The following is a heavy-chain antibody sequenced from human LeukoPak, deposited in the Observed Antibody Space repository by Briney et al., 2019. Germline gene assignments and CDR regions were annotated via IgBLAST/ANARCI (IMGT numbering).Heavy chain of an antibody. CDR2: IYTSGST. Sequence: PSETLSLTCTVSGGYISSYYWSWIRQPPGKGLEWIGNIYTSGSTNYNPSLKSRVTISVDTSKNQFSLKLSSVTAADTAVYYCAREGRGGSYYDSWFDPWGQGTLVTVSS. D-gene: IGHD1-26*01. V-gene: IGHV4-4*09. J-gene: IGHJ5*02. CDR3: AREGRGGSYYDSWFDP. CDR1: GGYISSYY.